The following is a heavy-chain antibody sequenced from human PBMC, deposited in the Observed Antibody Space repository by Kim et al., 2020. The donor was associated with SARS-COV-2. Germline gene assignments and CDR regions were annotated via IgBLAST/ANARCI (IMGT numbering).Heavy chain of an antibody. J-gene: IGHJ4*02. CDR3: ARATAGTNQLFDY. CDR2: ISSSSSTI. V-gene: IGHV3-48*01. Sequence: GGSLRLSCAASGFTFSSYSMNWVRQAPGKGLEWVSYISSSSSTIYYADSVKGRFTISRDNSKNTLYLQMNSLRAEDTAVYYCARATAGTNQLFDYWGQGTLVTVSS. D-gene: IGHD2-2*01. CDR1: GFTFSSYS.